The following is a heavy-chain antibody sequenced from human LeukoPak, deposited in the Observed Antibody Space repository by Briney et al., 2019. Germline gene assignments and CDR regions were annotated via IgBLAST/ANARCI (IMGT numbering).Heavy chain of an antibody. Sequence: ASVTVSCTSSGYTXTVYFMHGVRQAPGQGLEWMGWINPNSGGTNYAQKFQGRVTMTRDTSISTAYMELSRLRSDDTAVYYCARELNYDSSGYYFDYWGQGTLVTVSS. D-gene: IGHD3-22*01. J-gene: IGHJ4*02. V-gene: IGHV1-2*02. CDR3: ARELNYDSSGYYFDY. CDR2: INPNSGGT. CDR1: GYTXTVYF.